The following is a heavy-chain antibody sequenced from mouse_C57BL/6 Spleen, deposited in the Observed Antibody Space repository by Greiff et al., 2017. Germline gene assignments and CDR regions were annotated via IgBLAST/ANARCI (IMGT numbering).Heavy chain of an antibody. CDR3: ARSGSYYGNYYYFDY. D-gene: IGHD2-1*01. CDR2: IYPRSGNT. Sequence: VQVVESGAELARPGASVKLSCKASGYTFTSYGISWVKQRTGQGLEWIGEIYPRSGNTYYNEKFKGKATLTADKSSSTAYIELRSLTSEDSAVYFCARSGSYYGNYYYFDYWGQGTTLTVSS. J-gene: IGHJ2*01. V-gene: IGHV1-81*01. CDR1: GYTFTSYG.